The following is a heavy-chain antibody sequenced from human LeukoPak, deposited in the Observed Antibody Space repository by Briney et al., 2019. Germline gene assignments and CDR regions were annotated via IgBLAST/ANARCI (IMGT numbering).Heavy chain of an antibody. V-gene: IGHV4-59*01. Sequence: PSETLSLTCTVSGGSISSYYWSWIRQPPGKGLGWIGYIYYSGSTNYNPSLKSRVTISVDTSKNQFSLKLSSVTAADTAVYYCARERIAGAGGYYFDYWGQGTLVTVSS. D-gene: IGHD6-19*01. CDR2: IYYSGST. CDR1: GGSISSYY. CDR3: ARERIAGAGGYYFDY. J-gene: IGHJ4*02.